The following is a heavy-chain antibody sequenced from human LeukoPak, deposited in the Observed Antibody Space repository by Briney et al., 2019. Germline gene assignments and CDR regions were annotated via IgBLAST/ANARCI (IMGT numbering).Heavy chain of an antibody. J-gene: IGHJ4*02. Sequence: GGSLRLSCAASGFTFSSYEMNWVRQAPGKCLEWVSYISSSGSTIYYADSVKGRFTISRDNSKNTLYLQMNSLRAEDTAVYYCAKDLGLVMATSSVGYFDYWGQGTLVTVSS. CDR1: GFTFSSYE. CDR2: ISSSGSTI. D-gene: IGHD5-24*01. V-gene: IGHV3-48*03. CDR3: AKDLGLVMATSSVGYFDY.